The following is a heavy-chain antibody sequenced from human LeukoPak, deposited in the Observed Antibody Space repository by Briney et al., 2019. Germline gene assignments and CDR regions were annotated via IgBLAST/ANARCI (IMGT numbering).Heavy chain of an antibody. D-gene: IGHD1-26*01. Sequence: GRSLRLSCAASGFTFSSYGMHWVRQAPGKGLEWVAVIWYDGSNKYYADSVKGRFTISRDNSKNTLYLQMGSLRAEDMARYYCARAPREGFSGSYHDYWGQGTLVTVSS. CDR2: IWYDGSNK. V-gene: IGHV3-33*01. J-gene: IGHJ4*02. CDR3: ARAPREGFSGSYHDY. CDR1: GFTFSSYG.